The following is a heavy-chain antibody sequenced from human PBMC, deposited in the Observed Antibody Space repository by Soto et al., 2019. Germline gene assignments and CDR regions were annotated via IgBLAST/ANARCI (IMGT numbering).Heavy chain of an antibody. CDR1: GGSISSSSYY. J-gene: IGHJ4*02. CDR3: ARDKITGLFDY. CDR2: IYYSGNT. V-gene: IGHV4-39*02. D-gene: IGHD2-8*02. Sequence: TSETLSLTCTVSGGSISSSSYYWGWIRQSPGKGLEWIGSIYYSGNTYYNPSLKSRVTISVDTSKNQFSLKLTSVTAADTAVYYCARDKITGLFDYWGQGTLVTVSS.